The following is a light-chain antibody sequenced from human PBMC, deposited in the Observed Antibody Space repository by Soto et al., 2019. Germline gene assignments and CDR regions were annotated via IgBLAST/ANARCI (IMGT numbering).Light chain of an antibody. Sequence: QSALTQPASVSGSPGQSITISCTGTSSDVGSYNLVSWYQQHPGKAPKLMIYEVSKRPSGVSNRFSGSKSANTASLTISGLQADDEADYYCCSYGGRSTYVFGPGTKVTVL. CDR3: CSYGGRSTYV. CDR2: EVS. J-gene: IGLJ1*01. CDR1: SSDVGSYNL. V-gene: IGLV2-23*02.